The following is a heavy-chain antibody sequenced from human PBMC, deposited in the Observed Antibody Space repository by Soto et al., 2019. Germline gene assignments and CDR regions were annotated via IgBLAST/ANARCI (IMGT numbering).Heavy chain of an antibody. J-gene: IGHJ6*02. V-gene: IGHV1-69*12. CDR2: IIPIFPTP. CDR1: GGTFRTNA. Sequence: QVQLVQSGAEVKKPGSSVKISCKASGGTFRTNAFSWVRQAPGQGLEWMGGIIPIFPTPDYAQKFQGKVNITADESTTTTYIELRSLRSEDTATYYCARDKDRQQLGGNYYYIMDVWGQGTTVTVSS. D-gene: IGHD3-3*02. CDR3: ARDKDRQQLGGNYYYIMDV.